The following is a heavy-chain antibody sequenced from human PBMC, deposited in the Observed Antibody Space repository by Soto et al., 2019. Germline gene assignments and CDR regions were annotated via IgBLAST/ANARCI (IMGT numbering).Heavy chain of an antibody. Sequence: LRLSCAASGFTFSDYYMSWIRQAPGKGLEWVSYISSSGSTIYYADSVKGRFTISRDNAKNSLYLQMNSLRAEDTAVYYCARRSSSSRIFDYWGQGTLVTVSS. D-gene: IGHD6-6*01. V-gene: IGHV3-11*01. CDR2: ISSSGSTI. CDR1: GFTFSDYY. CDR3: ARRSSSSRIFDY. J-gene: IGHJ4*02.